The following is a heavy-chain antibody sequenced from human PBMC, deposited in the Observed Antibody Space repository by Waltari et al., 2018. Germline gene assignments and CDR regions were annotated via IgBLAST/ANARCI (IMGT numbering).Heavy chain of an antibody. D-gene: IGHD3-10*01. Sequence: QVQLQASGPGLVKPSQTLSLTFTVSGGSISSGRYYWSWIRQPAGKGLEWIGYIYTSGSTNYNPSLKSRVTISVDTSKNQFSLKLSSVTAADTAVYYCARGPRAFYNYWGQGTLVTVSS. CDR1: GGSISSGRYY. CDR3: ARGPRAFYNY. V-gene: IGHV4-61*09. CDR2: IYTSGST. J-gene: IGHJ4*02.